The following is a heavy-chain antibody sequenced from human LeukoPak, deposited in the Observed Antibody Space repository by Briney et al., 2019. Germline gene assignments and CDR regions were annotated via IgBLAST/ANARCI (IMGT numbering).Heavy chain of an antibody. CDR3: AKTRNSYGYMWGPNWFDP. Sequence: GGSLRLSCAASGFTFSSFWMHWVRQAPGKGLVWVSFINTDGSSTTYADSVKGRFTVSRDNAKNTLYLQMSGLRAEDTAVYYCAKTRNSYGYMWGPNWFDPWGQGTLVTVSS. D-gene: IGHD5-18*01. J-gene: IGHJ5*02. V-gene: IGHV3-74*01. CDR1: GFTFSSFW. CDR2: INTDGSST.